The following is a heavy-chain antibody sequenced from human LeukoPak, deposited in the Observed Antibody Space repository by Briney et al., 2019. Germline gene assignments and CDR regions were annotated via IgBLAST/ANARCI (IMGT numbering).Heavy chain of an antibody. CDR1: GDSVSSNSAG. Sequence: SQTLSLTCAISGDSVSSNSAGWHWIRQSPSRGLEWLGRTYYRSKWYNDYAVSVKSRITINPDTSKNQFSLQLNSVTPEDTAVYYCARGRAAAGNYYFDYWGQGTLVTVSS. CDR2: TYYRSKWYN. D-gene: IGHD6-13*01. J-gene: IGHJ4*02. V-gene: IGHV6-1*01. CDR3: ARGRAAAGNYYFDY.